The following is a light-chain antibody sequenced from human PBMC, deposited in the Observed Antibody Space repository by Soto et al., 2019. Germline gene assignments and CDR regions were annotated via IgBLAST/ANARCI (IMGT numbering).Light chain of an antibody. CDR3: LSAGSSGTSM. J-gene: IGLJ3*02. CDR1: ALPKKY. V-gene: IGLV3-16*01. Sequence: SYELTQPPSVSVSLGQMARITCSGEALPKKYAYWYQQKPGQFPVVVIYKDSERPSGIPERFSGSSSGTIVTLTISGVQAEDEADYYCLSAGSSGTSMFGGGTKLTVL. CDR2: KDS.